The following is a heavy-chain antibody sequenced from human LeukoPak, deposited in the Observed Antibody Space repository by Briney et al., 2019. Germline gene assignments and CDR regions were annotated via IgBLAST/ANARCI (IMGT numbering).Heavy chain of an antibody. CDR1: EFTFNSYG. CDR3: AKDRRGSCNAGSCYCCDY. CDR2: IRFDGSDE. J-gene: IGHJ4*02. D-gene: IGHD2-15*01. Sequence: GGSLRLSCTASEFTFNSYGMHWVRQAPGKGLEWVAFIRFDGSDEHYADSVKGRFTISRDNSKNTLYLQMNSLRAKDTAVYYCAKDRRGSCNAGSCYCCDYWGRGALVTVSS. V-gene: IGHV3-30*02.